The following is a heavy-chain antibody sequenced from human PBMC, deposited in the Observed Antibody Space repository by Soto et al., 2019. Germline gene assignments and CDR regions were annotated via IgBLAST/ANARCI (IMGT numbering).Heavy chain of an antibody. CDR3: AKDMYGDYSGWFDP. CDR2: ISWNSGSI. Sequence: EVQLVESGGGLVQPGRSLRLSCAASGFTFDDYAMHWVRQAPGKGLEWVSGISWNSGSIGYADSVKGQFTISRDNAKNSLYLQMNSLRAEDTALYYCAKDMYGDYSGWFDPWGQGTLVTVSS. J-gene: IGHJ5*02. V-gene: IGHV3-9*01. D-gene: IGHD4-17*01. CDR1: GFTFDDYA.